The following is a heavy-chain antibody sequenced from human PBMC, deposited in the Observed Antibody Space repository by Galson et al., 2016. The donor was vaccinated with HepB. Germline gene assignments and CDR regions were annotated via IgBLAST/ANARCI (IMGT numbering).Heavy chain of an antibody. J-gene: IGHJ4*02. CDR3: AREIWDSRYDSGTYSI. V-gene: IGHV3-48*02. Sequence: SLRLSCAGSGFTFSNYNLNWVRQAPGKGLEWVSYISGSGAVTFYGDSVKGRFTVSRDNAKNSLYLQMNSLRDEDTAVYYCAREIWDSRYDSGTYSIWGQGTLTTVS. CDR2: ISGSGAVT. D-gene: IGHD3-10*01. CDR1: GFTFSNYN.